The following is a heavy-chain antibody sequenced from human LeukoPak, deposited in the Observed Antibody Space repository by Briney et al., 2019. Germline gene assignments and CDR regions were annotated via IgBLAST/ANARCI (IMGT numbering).Heavy chain of an antibody. V-gene: IGHV3-48*02. J-gene: IGHJ4*02. CDR1: GFTFSSYS. CDR3: ARERIVGASPFDY. CDR2: ISSSSTI. D-gene: IGHD1-26*01. Sequence: PGGSLRLSCAASGFTFSSYSMNWVRQAPGKGLEWVSYISSSSTIYYAGSVKGRFTISRDNAKNSLYLQMNSLRDEDTAVYYCARERIVGASPFDYWGQGTLVTVSS.